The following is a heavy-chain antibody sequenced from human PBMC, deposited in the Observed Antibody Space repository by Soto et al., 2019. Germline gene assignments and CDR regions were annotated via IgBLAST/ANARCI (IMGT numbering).Heavy chain of an antibody. J-gene: IGHJ2*01. Sequence: EKQLLDSGGNLVQPGGSLRLSCVASGLTFGAYAMTWIRQAPGNGLEWVSTISGNGDDPFYADSVRGRFTISRDNSNNIHYLQMNSLRVDDTAVYYCAKGGHFSHFDLWGRGTLVTVSS. CDR1: GLTFGAYA. D-gene: IGHD3-3*02. CDR2: ISGNGDDP. V-gene: IGHV3-23*01. CDR3: AKGGHFSHFDL.